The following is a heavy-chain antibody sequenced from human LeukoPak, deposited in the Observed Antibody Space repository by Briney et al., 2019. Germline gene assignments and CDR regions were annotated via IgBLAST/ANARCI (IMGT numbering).Heavy chain of an antibody. V-gene: IGHV1-46*01. CDR2: INPSGGST. Sequence: GASVKVSCKASGYTFTSYYMHWVRQAPGQGLEWMGIINPSGGSTSYAQKFQGRVTMTRDMSTSTVYMELSSLRSEDTAVYYCATGMEQLLFDYWGQGTLDTVSS. CDR3: ATGMEQLLFDY. J-gene: IGHJ4*02. CDR1: GYTFTSYY. D-gene: IGHD1/OR15-1a*01.